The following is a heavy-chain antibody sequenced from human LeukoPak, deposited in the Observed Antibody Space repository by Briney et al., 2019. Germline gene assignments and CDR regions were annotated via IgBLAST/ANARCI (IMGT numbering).Heavy chain of an antibody. CDR3: AREGRDGYDY. CDR1: GGSFSGYY. V-gene: IGHV4-34*01. CDR2: INHSGST. Sequence: PSETLSLTCAVYGGSFSGYYWSWIRQPPGKGLEWIGEINHSGSTNYNPSLKSRVTISVDTSKNQFSLKLSSVTAADTAVYYCAREGRDGYDYWGQGTLVTVSS. D-gene: IGHD5-24*01. J-gene: IGHJ4*02.